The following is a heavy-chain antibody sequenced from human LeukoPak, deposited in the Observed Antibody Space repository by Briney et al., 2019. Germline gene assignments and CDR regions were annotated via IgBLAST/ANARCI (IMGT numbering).Heavy chain of an antibody. V-gene: IGHV4-34*01. CDR1: GGSFSAYY. J-gene: IGHJ6*03. Sequence: SETLSLTCAVYGGSFSAYYYYWSWLRQPPGRGLEWIGEISHSGSTNDHPSLKSRFTISIDTSKNQFSLRLSSVTAADTAVYYCARGVDDSATFFYSYYMDVWGKGTTVTVSS. CDR2: ISHSGST. D-gene: IGHD2/OR15-2a*01. CDR3: ARGVDDSATFFYSYYMDV.